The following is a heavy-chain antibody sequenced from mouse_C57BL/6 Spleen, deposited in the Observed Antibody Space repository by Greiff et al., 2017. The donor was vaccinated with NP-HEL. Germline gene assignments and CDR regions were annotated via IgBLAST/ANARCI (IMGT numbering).Heavy chain of an antibody. CDR2: ISGGGSYT. D-gene: IGHD1-1*01. CDR1: GFTFSSYA. Sequence: EVQVVESGGGLVKPGGSLKLSCAASGFTFSSYAMSWVRQTPEKRLAWVATISGGGSYTYYPDNVKGRITISRDNDKNNRYLQVSHRKSEDTAMYYCARYRGTTVVALDYWGQGTTLTVSS. CDR3: ARYRGTTVVALDY. V-gene: IGHV5-4*01. J-gene: IGHJ2*01.